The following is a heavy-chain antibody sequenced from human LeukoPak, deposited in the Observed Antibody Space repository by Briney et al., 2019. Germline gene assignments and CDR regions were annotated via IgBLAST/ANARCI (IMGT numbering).Heavy chain of an antibody. Sequence: GESLRLSCAASGFTFDNYVMTWVRQAPGRGLEWVSVISDSGGTTYYADSVKGRFTTSRDNSKNTLYLQMNSLRAEDTAVYYCAREGDNRTYYYYYYMDVWGKGTTVTVSS. CDR2: ISDSGGTT. CDR1: GFTFDNYV. CDR3: AREGDNRTYYYYYYMDV. J-gene: IGHJ6*03. D-gene: IGHD1-14*01. V-gene: IGHV3-23*01.